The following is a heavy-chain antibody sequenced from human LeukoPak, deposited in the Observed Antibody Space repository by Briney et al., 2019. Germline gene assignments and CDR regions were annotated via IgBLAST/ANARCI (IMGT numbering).Heavy chain of an antibody. CDR3: ARVKYDILTGSARGFDY. CDR1: GGSISSYY. CDR2: IYTSGST. Sequence: SETLSLTCTVSGGSISSYYWSWIRQPAGKGLEWIGRIYTSGSTNYNPSLKSRVTMSVDTSKNQFSLKLSSVTAADTAVYYCARVKYDILTGSARGFDYWGQGTLVTVSS. V-gene: IGHV4-4*07. D-gene: IGHD3-9*01. J-gene: IGHJ4*02.